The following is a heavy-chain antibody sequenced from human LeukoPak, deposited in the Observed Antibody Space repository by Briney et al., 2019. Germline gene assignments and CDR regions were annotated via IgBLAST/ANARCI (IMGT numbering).Heavy chain of an antibody. D-gene: IGHD2-21*02. CDR2: INPNSGGT. V-gene: IGHV1-2*02. J-gene: IGHJ4*02. CDR1: GYTFTGYY. CDR3: ARVPTYCGGDCYVDY. Sequence: ASVKVSCKASGYTFTGYYMHWVRQAPGQGLEWMGWINPNSGGTNYAQKFQGRVTMTRDTSISTAYMELSRLRSDDTAVYYCARVPTYCGGDCYVDYWGQGTLVTVSS.